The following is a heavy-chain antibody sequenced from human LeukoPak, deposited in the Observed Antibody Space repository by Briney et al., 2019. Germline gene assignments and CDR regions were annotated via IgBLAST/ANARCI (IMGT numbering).Heavy chain of an antibody. D-gene: IGHD3-22*01. V-gene: IGHV1-18*01. CDR1: GYTFTSYG. CDR3: ARESPDSSGYYYYRY. J-gene: IGHJ4*02. CDR2: ISAYNGNT. Sequence: ASVKVCCKASGYTFTSYGISWVRQAPGQGLEWMGWISAYNGNTNYAQKLQGRVTMTTDTSTSTAYMELRSLRSDDTAVYYCARESPDSSGYYYYRYWGQGTLVTVSS.